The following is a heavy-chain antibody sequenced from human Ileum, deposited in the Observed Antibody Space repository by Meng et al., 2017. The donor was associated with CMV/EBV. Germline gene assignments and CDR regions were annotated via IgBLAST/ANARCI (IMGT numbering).Heavy chain of an antibody. J-gene: IGHJ4*02. CDR2: INGDNGNT. CDR1: YS. V-gene: IGHV1-3*01. D-gene: IGHD3-22*01. Sequence: YSMHWVRQAPGQRLEWMGWINGDNGNTKSSETSHDTVTLTRDTSASTVYMDLSSLTSADTALYYCAKGYYYDSIGFYPFDYWGQGTLVTVSS. CDR3: AKGYYYDSIGFYPFDY.